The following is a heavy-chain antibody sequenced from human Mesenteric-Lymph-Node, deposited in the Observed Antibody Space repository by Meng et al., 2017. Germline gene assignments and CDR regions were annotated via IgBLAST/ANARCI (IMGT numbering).Heavy chain of an antibody. CDR1: GGSIRTSGYY. CDR3: VRSSGWVKTGFDP. V-gene: IGHV4-39*01. CDR2: IGHSGFT. J-gene: IGHJ5*02. D-gene: IGHD6-19*01. Sequence: PRLRESVPGPVKPSEALSLTRRSSGGSIRTSGYYWGCIRQPPGKGLEWIGSIGHSGFTYYTPSLKSRVTVSIDTSRNQFSLLLTSVTAADTAVYYCVRSSGWVKTGFDPWGQGTLVTVSS.